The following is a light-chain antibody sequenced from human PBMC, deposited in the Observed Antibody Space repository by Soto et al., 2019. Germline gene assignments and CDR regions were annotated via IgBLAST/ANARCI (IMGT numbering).Light chain of an antibody. CDR3: QQYGSSPT. Sequence: EIVLTQSPGTLSLSPGERATLSCRASQTVSSSSLAWYQQKPGQPPRLLIYGASSRATGIPDRFSGSGSGTDFTLTISRLEPEDFAVYYCQQYGSSPTFGQGTKVEIK. CDR2: GAS. V-gene: IGKV3-20*01. CDR1: QTVSSSS. J-gene: IGKJ1*01.